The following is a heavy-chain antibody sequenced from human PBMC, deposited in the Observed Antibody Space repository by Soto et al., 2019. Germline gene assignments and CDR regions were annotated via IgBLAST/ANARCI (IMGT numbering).Heavy chain of an antibody. CDR3: ARNIAVADPEGVYYYYGMDV. CDR2: IGTAGDT. J-gene: IGHJ6*02. D-gene: IGHD6-19*01. V-gene: IGHV3-13*01. CDR1: GFTFSSYD. Sequence: GGSLRLSCAASGFTFSSYDMHWVRQATGKGLEWVSAIGTAGDTYYPGSVKGRFTISRENAKNSLYLQMNSLRAGDTAVYYCARNIAVADPEGVYYYYGMDVWGQGTTVTVSS.